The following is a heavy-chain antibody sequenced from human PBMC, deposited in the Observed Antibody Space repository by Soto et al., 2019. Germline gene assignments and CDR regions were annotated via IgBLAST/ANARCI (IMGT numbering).Heavy chain of an antibody. V-gene: IGHV4-34*01. D-gene: IGHD2-2*01. CDR3: AGEDIVVVPAAIPSFDY. J-gene: IGHJ4*02. CDR2: INHSGST. Sequence: PSETLSLTCAVYGGSFSGYYWSWIRQPPGKGLEWIGEINHSGSTNYNPSLKSRVTISVDTSKNQFSLKLSSVTAADTAVYYCAGEDIVVVPAAIPSFDYWGQGTLVTVSS. CDR1: GGSFSGYY.